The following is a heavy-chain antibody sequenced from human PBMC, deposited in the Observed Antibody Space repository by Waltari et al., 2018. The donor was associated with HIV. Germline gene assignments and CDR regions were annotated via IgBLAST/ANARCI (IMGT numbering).Heavy chain of an antibody. V-gene: IGHV3-53*01. Sequence: EGQLEESGGGLVQPGGSLRPACVVSGVSVSGTYVNWCRQAAGKGLEGCSCLYSGGDTKYADSVRGRCTVSRDDSKNMVVLQMKGLRVEDSAIYYCARGDWHPNFGMDVWGPGTTVTVSS. J-gene: IGHJ6*02. D-gene: IGHD2-21*02. CDR1: GVSVSGTY. CDR2: LYSGGDT. CDR3: ARGDWHPNFGMDV.